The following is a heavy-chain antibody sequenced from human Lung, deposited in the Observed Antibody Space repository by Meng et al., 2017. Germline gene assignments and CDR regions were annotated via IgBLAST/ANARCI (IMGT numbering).Heavy chain of an antibody. CDR1: GGSFSDYY. J-gene: IGHJ4*02. Sequence: QLQLQQWGAGLLKPSETLSLTCVVSGGSFSDYYWSWIGQPPGKGLEWIGEINHSGSTNYNPSLESRATISVDTSQNNLSLKLSSETAADSAVYYCARGPTTMAHDFDYWGQGTLVTVSS. V-gene: IGHV4-34*01. CDR2: INHSGST. D-gene: IGHD4-11*01. CDR3: ARGPTTMAHDFDY.